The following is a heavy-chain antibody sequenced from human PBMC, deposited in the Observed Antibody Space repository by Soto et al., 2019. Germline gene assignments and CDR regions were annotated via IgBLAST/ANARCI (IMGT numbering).Heavy chain of an antibody. J-gene: IGHJ4*02. CDR2: TYYRSKWYN. CDR1: GDSVSSNSAA. D-gene: IGHD3-9*01. CDR3: ARGFYYDILTGYYPFDY. Sequence: PSQTLSLTCAISGDSVSSNSAAWNWIRQSPSRGLEWLGRTYYRSKWYNDYAVSVKSRITINPDTSKNQFSLQLNSVTPEDTAVYYCARGFYYDILTGYYPFDYWGQGTLVTVSS. V-gene: IGHV6-1*01.